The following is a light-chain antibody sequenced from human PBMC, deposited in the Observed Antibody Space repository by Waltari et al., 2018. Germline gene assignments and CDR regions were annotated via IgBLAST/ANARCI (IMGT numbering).Light chain of an antibody. V-gene: IGLV1-44*01. CDR2: NND. J-gene: IGLJ3*02. Sequence: QSVLTKPPSASGTPGQRVTMSCSGSNSNVGSNNVNWYRQVPGTAPKLVIYNNDQRPSGVPDRFSGSKAAASASLAISGLQSEDEADYFCEAWDDTLNGPVFGGGTKLTVL. CDR3: EAWDDTLNGPV. CDR1: NSNVGSNN.